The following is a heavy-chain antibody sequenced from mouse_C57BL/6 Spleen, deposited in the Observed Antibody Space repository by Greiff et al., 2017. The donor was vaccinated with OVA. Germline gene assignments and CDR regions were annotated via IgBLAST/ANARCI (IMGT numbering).Heavy chain of an antibody. Sequence: QVQLQQPGAELVKPGASVKLSCKASGYTFTSYWMQWVKQRPGQGLEWIGEIAPSDSYTNYNQKFKGKATLTVDTSSSTAYIQLSSLTSEDSAVYYCARKEMITDAMDYWGQGTSVTVSS. V-gene: IGHV1-50*01. CDR1: GYTFTSYW. CDR2: IAPSDSYT. D-gene: IGHD2-4*01. J-gene: IGHJ4*01. CDR3: ARKEMITDAMDY.